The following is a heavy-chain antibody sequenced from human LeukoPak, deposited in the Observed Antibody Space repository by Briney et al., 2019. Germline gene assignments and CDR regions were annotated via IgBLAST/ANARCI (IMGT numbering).Heavy chain of an antibody. CDR2: INHSGST. D-gene: IGHD6-13*01. Sequence: SQTLSLTCTVSGGSISSGDYYWSWIRQPPGKGLEWIGEINHSGSTNYNPSLKSRVTISVDTSKNQFSLKLSSVTAADTAVYYCARAGYSSSWYDYYYYYGMDVWGQGTTVTVSS. CDR1: GGSISSGDYY. J-gene: IGHJ6*02. V-gene: IGHV4-30-4*08. CDR3: ARAGYSSSWYDYYYYYGMDV.